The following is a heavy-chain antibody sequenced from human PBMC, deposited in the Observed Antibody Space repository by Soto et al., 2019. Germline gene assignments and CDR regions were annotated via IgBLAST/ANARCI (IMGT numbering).Heavy chain of an antibody. Sequence: GGPVEVSSEDSRDTLTSYAMHWVCPAPGQRLEWMGWINAGNGNTKYSQKFQGRVTITRDTSASTAYMELSSLRSEDTAVYYCARSNIVATMDFDYWGQGTLVTVSS. CDR3: ARSNIVATMDFDY. D-gene: IGHD5-12*01. J-gene: IGHJ4*02. CDR1: RDTLTSYA. V-gene: IGHV1-3*01. CDR2: INAGNGNT.